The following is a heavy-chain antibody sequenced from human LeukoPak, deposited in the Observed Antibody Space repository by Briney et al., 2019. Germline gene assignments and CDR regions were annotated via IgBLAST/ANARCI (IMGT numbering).Heavy chain of an antibody. CDR1: GFTFSSYG. J-gene: IGHJ6*02. Sequence: PGRSLRLSCAASGFTFSSYGMHWVRQAPGKGLEWVAVIWYDGSNKYYADSVKGRFTISRDNSKNTLYLQMNSLRAEDTAVYYCARRNREYYYYYGMDVWGQGTTVTVSS. CDR2: IWYDGSNK. CDR3: ARRNREYYYYYGMDV. V-gene: IGHV3-33*01. D-gene: IGHD1-14*01.